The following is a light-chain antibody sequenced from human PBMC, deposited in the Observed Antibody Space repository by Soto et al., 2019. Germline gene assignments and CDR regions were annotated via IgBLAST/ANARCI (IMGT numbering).Light chain of an antibody. CDR1: QSVSSN. CDR2: GAS. J-gene: IGKJ1*01. V-gene: IGKV3-15*01. Sequence: EVEMTQSPATLSVSPGERATFSCRASQSVSSNLAWYQQKPGQAPRLLIYGASIRATGIPARFSGSGSGTEFTLTISTLQSEDVAIYYCQHYNNWPPWTFGQGTKVDI. CDR3: QHYNNWPPWT.